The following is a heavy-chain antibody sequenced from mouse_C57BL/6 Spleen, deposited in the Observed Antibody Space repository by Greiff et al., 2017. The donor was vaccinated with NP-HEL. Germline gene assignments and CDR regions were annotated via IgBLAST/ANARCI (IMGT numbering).Heavy chain of an antibody. V-gene: IGHV2-2*01. Sequence: QVQLQQSGPGLVQPSQSLSITCTVSGFSLTSYGVHWVRQSPGKGLEWLGVIWSGGSTDYNAAFISRLSISKDNSKSQVFFKMNSLQADDTAIYYCASLSNLYYFDYWGQGTTLTVSS. CDR1: GFSLTSYG. CDR3: ASLSNLYYFDY. J-gene: IGHJ2*01. D-gene: IGHD4-1*01. CDR2: IWSGGST.